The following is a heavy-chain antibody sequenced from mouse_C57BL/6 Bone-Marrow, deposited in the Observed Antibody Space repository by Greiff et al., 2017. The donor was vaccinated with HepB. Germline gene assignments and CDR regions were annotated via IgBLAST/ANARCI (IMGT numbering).Heavy chain of an antibody. V-gene: IGHV1-64*01. D-gene: IGHD2-3*01. CDR3: ARRSDGCFAY. J-gene: IGHJ3*01. Sequence: QVQLQQSGAELVKPGASVKLSCKASGYTFTSYWMHWVKQRPGQGLEWIGMIHPNSGSTNYNEKFKSKATLTVDKSSSTAYMQLSSLTSEDSAVYYCARRSDGCFAYWGQGTLVTVSA. CDR1: GYTFTSYW. CDR2: IHPNSGST.